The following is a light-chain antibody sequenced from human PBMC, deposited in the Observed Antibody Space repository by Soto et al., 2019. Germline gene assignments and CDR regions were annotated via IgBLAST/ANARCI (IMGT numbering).Light chain of an antibody. J-gene: IGKJ1*01. V-gene: IGKV3D-20*02. CDR2: GAS. CDR1: QSVNNDY. Sequence: ETVLTQSPGTLSLSPGERATLSCRATQSVNNDYLAWYPQIPCLPPRRLIFGASGRATGIPDRFRGSGSGTDFALTISRLEPEDFAIYYCQQYNNWQTFGQGTKVDIK. CDR3: QQYNNWQT.